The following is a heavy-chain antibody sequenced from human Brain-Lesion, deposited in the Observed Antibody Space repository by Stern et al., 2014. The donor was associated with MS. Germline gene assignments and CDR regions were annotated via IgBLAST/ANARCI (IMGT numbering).Heavy chain of an antibody. CDR3: ARVYNTIYGIVTQRGSGMDV. D-gene: IGHD3-3*01. CDR2: ITEDGTEK. CDR1: GFTFGNYW. J-gene: IGHJ6*02. V-gene: IGHV3-7*01. Sequence: EVNLVESGGGLVQPGGSLTISCTAAGFTFGNYWMTWVRQAPGKGLEWVANITEDGTEKNYVDSVKGRFTISRDNARNSLYLQMNSLRVEDTALYYCARVYNTIYGIVTQRGSGMDVWGQGTTVIVSS.